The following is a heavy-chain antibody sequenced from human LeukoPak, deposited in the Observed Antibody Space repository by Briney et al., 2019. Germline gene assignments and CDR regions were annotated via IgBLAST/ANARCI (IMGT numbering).Heavy chain of an antibody. V-gene: IGHV3-13*01. J-gene: IGHJ6*03. CDR2: IGTAGDT. CDR1: GFTFSSYD. D-gene: IGHD3-10*01. CDR3: ARVAQGYYGSGNYMDV. Sequence: GGSLRLSCAASGFTFSSYDMHWVRQATGKGLEWVSAIGTAGDTYYPGSVKGRFTISRENAKNSLYLQMNSLRAGDTAVYYCARVAQGYYGSGNYMDVWGKGTTVTISS.